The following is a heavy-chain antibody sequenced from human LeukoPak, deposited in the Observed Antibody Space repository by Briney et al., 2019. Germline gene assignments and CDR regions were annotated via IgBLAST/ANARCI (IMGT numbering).Heavy chain of an antibody. V-gene: IGHV3-21*04. Sequence: GGSLRLSCAASGFTFSSYSMNWVRQAPGKGLEWVSSISSSSSYIYYADSVKGRFTISRDNAKNSLYLQMNSLKTEDTAVYYCTRAGPDYYYGMDVWGQGTTVTVSS. CDR3: TRAGPDYYYGMDV. J-gene: IGHJ6*02. CDR1: GFTFSSYS. CDR2: ISSSSSYI. D-gene: IGHD2-2*01.